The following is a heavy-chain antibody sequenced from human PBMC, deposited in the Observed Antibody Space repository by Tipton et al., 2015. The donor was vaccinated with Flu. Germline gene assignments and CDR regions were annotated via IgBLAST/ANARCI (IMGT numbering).Heavy chain of an antibody. CDR1: GFSFSSFG. CDR3: ARYGTYDGSRYFQH. V-gene: IGHV3-30*03. CDR2: ISFDGKNS. D-gene: IGHD1-26*01. Sequence: SLRLSCAASGFSFSSFGIHWVRQAPGKGLEWVAGISFDGKNSYYADSVKGRFTISRDNSRNTLFLEMNTLRVDDTAVYYCARYGTYDGSRYFQHWGQGTLVTVSS. J-gene: IGHJ1*01.